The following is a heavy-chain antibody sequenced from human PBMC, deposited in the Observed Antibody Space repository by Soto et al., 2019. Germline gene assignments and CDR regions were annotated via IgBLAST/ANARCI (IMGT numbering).Heavy chain of an antibody. Sequence: SETLSLTCTVSGGSISSYYWSWIRQPPGKGLEWIGYIYYSGSTNYNPSLKSRVTISVDTSKNQFSLKLSSVTAADTAVYYCARDTYGSEEYYYYYYMDVWGKGTTVTVSS. CDR1: GGSISSYY. J-gene: IGHJ6*03. D-gene: IGHD3-10*01. CDR3: ARDTYGSEEYYYYYYMDV. CDR2: IYYSGST. V-gene: IGHV4-59*01.